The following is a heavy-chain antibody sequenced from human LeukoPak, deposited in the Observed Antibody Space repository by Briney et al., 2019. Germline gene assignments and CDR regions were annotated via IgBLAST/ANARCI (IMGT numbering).Heavy chain of an antibody. CDR3: AKHRVPYYYDSSGYSDAFDI. D-gene: IGHD3-22*01. V-gene: IGHV3-23*01. Sequence: GGSLRLSCAASGFTFSSYAMSWVRQAPGKGLEWVSAISGSGGSTYYADSVKGRFTISRDNSKNTLYLQINSLRAEDTAVYYCAKHRVPYYYDSSGYSDAFDIWGQGTMVTVSS. J-gene: IGHJ3*02. CDR1: GFTFSSYA. CDR2: ISGSGGST.